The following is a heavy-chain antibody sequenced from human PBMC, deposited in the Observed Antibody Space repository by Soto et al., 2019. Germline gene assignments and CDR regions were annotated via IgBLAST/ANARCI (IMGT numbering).Heavy chain of an antibody. Sequence: QVQLQESGPGLVKPSQTLSLTCTVSGGSISSGDYYWSWIRQPPGKGLEWIGYIYYSGSTYYNPSLKSRVTRSVDTSKNPFSLKLSYVTAADTAVYYCARAHYYDSSGYYYVPNWFDPWGQGTLVTVSS. CDR1: GGSISSGDYY. J-gene: IGHJ5*02. CDR3: ARAHYYDSSGYYYVPNWFDP. CDR2: IYYSGST. V-gene: IGHV4-30-4*01. D-gene: IGHD3-22*01.